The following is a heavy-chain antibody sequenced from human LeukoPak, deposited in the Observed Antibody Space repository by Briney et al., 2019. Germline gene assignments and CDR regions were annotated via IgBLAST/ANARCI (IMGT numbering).Heavy chain of an antibody. CDR1: GFTFSTYG. V-gene: IGHV3-33*01. J-gene: IGHJ3*02. D-gene: IGHD3-9*01. Sequence: GRSLRLSCAASGFTFSTYGMHWVRQAPGKGLEWVAVIWYDGSNKFYPDSVKGRFTISRDNSKNTLYLQMNSLRAEDTAVYYCARERGEYYDILTGYFPTGAFDIWGQGTMVTVSS. CDR3: ARERGEYYDILTGYFPTGAFDI. CDR2: IWYDGSNK.